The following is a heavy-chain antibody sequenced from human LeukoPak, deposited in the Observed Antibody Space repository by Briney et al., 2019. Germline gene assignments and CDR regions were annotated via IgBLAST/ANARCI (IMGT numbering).Heavy chain of an antibody. V-gene: IGHV1-69*04. CDR3: ARDPTVVTPGMDV. CDR2: IIPILGIA. J-gene: IGHJ6*02. CDR1: GGTFSSYA. Sequence: GASVKVSCKASGGTFSSYAISWVRQAPGQGLEWMGRIIPILGIANYAQKFQGRVTITADKSTSTAYMELSSLRSEDTAVYYCARDPTVVTPGMDVWGQGTTVTVSS. D-gene: IGHD4-23*01.